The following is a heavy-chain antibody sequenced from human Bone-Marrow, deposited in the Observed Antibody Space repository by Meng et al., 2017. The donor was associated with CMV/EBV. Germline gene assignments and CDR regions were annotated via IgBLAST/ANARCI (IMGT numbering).Heavy chain of an antibody. CDR3: ARAVEWLLEDYYYYGMDV. V-gene: IGHV3-30*02. J-gene: IGHJ6*02. CDR2: IRFDGKNK. CDR1: EFTFSDYA. Sequence: GESLKISCAASEFTFSDYAMHWVRQAPGKGLEWVAFIRFDGKNKFYADSVKGRFTISRDNSKSTVYLQMNNLRTEDTAVYYCARAVEWLLEDYYYYGMDVWGQGTTVTVSS. D-gene: IGHD3-3*01.